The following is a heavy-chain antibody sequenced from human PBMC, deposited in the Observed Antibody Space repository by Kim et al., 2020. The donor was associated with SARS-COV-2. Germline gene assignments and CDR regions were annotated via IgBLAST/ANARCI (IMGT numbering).Heavy chain of an antibody. CDR2: INHSGST. CDR1: GGSFSGYY. J-gene: IGHJ4*02. V-gene: IGHV4-34*01. D-gene: IGHD6-13*01. Sequence: SETLSLTCAVYGGSFSGYYWSWIRQPPGKGLEWIGEINHSGSTNYNPSLKSRVTISVDTSKNQFSLKLSSVTAADTAVYYCARGGSSWLITGRDLFDYWGQGTLVTVSS. CDR3: ARGGSSWLITGRDLFDY.